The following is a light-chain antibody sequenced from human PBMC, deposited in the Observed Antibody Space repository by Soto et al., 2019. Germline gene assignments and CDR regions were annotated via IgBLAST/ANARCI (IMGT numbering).Light chain of an antibody. CDR3: QESTNTPYT. J-gene: IGKJ2*01. CDR1: QSISSY. CDR2: AAS. Sequence: DIQMTQSPSSLSASVGDRVTITWRASQSISSYLNWYQQKPGKAPKLLIYAASSLQSGVPSRFTGSGSGTEFTLTISSLQPEDFATYYCQESTNTPYTFGQGTKLEIK. V-gene: IGKV1-39*01.